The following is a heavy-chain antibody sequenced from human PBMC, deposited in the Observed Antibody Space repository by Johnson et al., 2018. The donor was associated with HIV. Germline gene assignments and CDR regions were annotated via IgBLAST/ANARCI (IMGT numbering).Heavy chain of an antibody. CDR2: IYSCGST. Sequence: VQLVESGGGVVQPGGSLRLSCAASGFTVSSNYMSWVRQAPGKGLEWVSVIYSCGSTYYADSVKGRFTISRDNSKNTLYLQMNSLRAEDPAVYYCARDRGYWDAFDIWGQGTMVTVSS. D-gene: IGHD3-22*01. CDR3: ARDRGYWDAFDI. CDR1: GFTVSSNY. J-gene: IGHJ3*02. V-gene: IGHV3-66*01.